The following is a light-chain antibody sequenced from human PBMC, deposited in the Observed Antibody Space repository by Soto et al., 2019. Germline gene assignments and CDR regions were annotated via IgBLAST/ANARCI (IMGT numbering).Light chain of an antibody. CDR2: SDS. CDR3: AAWDDSLNGPV. Sequence: QSVLTQPPSASGTPGQRVTISCSGSSSNIGIKIVSWYQHLPGTAPKLLIYSDSQRPSGVPDRFSGSKSGTSASLAISGLQSEDEADYYCAAWDDSLNGPVFGGGTKLTVL. V-gene: IGLV1-44*01. CDR1: SSNIGIKI. J-gene: IGLJ2*01.